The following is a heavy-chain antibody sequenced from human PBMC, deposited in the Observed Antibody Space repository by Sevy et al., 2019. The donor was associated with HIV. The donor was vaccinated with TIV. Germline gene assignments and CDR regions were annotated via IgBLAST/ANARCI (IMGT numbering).Heavy chain of an antibody. CDR2: IYYSGST. V-gene: IGHV4-39*01. CDR3: ARPVSSGWFDY. Sequence: SETLSLTCTVSGGSISSSSYYWGWIRQPPGKGREWIGSIYYSGSTYYNPSLKSRVTISVDTSKNQFSLRLGSVTAADTAVYYCARPVSSGWFDYWGQGTLVTVSS. CDR1: GGSISSSSYY. J-gene: IGHJ4*02. D-gene: IGHD6-19*01.